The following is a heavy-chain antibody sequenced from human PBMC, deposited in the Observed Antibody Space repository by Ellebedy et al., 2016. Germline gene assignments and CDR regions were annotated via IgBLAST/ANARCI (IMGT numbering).Heavy chain of an antibody. CDR1: GYTFTSYA. CDR2: INAGNGNT. D-gene: IGHD6-13*01. Sequence: ASVKVSCKASGYTFTSYAMHWVRQAPGQRLEWMGWINAGNGNTKYSQKFQGRVTFTSDTSATTAYMELSSLRSEGTAVYYCAFGASSSSWSYWGQGTLVTVSS. CDR3: AFGASSSSWSY. J-gene: IGHJ4*02. V-gene: IGHV1-3*01.